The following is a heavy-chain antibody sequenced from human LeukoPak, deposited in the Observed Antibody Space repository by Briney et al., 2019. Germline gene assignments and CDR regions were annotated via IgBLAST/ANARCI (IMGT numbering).Heavy chain of an antibody. Sequence: GGSLRLSCAASGFTFSSYWMSWVRQAPGKGLEWVSVIYSGGSTYYADSVKGRFTISRDNSKNTLYLQMNSLRAEDTAVYYCARDKTRDDILTGPYYYYYGMDVWGQGTTVTVSS. CDR2: IYSGGST. V-gene: IGHV3-66*01. CDR1: GFTFSSYW. J-gene: IGHJ6*02. D-gene: IGHD3-9*01. CDR3: ARDKTRDDILTGPYYYYYGMDV.